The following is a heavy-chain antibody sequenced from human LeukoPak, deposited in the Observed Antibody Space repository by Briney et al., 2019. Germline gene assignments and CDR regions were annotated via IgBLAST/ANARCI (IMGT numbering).Heavy chain of an antibody. D-gene: IGHD1-14*01. CDR1: GGSFSGYY. V-gene: IGHV4-34*01. CDR3: ARFPGFDY. J-gene: IGHJ4*02. CDR2: INHSGST. Sequence: SETLSLTCAVYGGSFSGYYWRWMRQPPGKGLEWIGEINHSGSTNYNPPLKSRVTISADTSKNQFSMKLSSVTPADTAVYCCARFPGFDYWGQGTLVTVSS.